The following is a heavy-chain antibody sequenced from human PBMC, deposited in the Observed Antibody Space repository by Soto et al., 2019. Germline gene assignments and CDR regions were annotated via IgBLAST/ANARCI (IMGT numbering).Heavy chain of an antibody. CDR3: AKDVDYYDSSGTRNY. CDR1: GFAFSSYA. J-gene: IGHJ4*02. V-gene: IGHV3-23*01. CDR2: ISGSGGST. Sequence: GGSLRLSCATSGFAFSSYAMSWVRQATGKGLEWVSAISGSGGSTYYADSVKGRFTISRDNSKNTLYLQMNSLRAEDTAVYYCAKDVDYYDSSGTRNYWGQGTLVTVSS. D-gene: IGHD3-22*01.